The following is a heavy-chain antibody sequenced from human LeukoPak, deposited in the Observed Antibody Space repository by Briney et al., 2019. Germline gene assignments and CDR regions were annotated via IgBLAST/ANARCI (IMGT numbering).Heavy chain of an antibody. V-gene: IGHV3-53*01. Sequence: GGSLRLSXAASGFTVSSNYMSWVRQAPGKGLEWVSVIYSGGSTYYADSVKGRFTISRDNSKNTLYLQMNSLRAEDTAVYYCAKAGAAPGPNLDYWGQGTLVTVSS. CDR3: AKAGAAPGPNLDY. CDR1: GFTVSSNY. CDR2: IYSGGST. J-gene: IGHJ4*02. D-gene: IGHD6-13*01.